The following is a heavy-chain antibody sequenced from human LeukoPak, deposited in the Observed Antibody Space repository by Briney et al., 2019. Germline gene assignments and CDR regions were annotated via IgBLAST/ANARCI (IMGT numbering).Heavy chain of an antibody. J-gene: IGHJ4*02. Sequence: GGSLRLSCAGTGFTFNNYWMNWVRQAPGKGLEWVANIKEDGSQIYYVDSVKGRFTISRGNAKNSVYLQMNSLRAEDTAVYYCAGSSGWLFDYWGQGTLVAVSS. V-gene: IGHV3-7*01. D-gene: IGHD6-19*01. CDR2: IKEDGSQI. CDR3: AGSSGWLFDY. CDR1: GFTFNNYW.